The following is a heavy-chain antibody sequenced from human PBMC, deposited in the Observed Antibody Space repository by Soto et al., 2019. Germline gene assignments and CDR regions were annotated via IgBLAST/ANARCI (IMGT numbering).Heavy chain of an antibody. D-gene: IGHD3-3*01. J-gene: IGHJ4*02. V-gene: IGHV4-34*01. Sequence: QVQLQQWGAGLLKPSETLSLTCPVNGGSFSDYYWTWIRQPPGKGLEWIGEVNHGGSTHYNPSLKCRVYISVDSSKKQFSLTLTFVTAADTAVYYCAREWWSGSLIGGSLGGEGTLVTVSS. CDR2: VNHGGST. CDR3: AREWWSGSLIGGSL. CDR1: GGSFSDYY.